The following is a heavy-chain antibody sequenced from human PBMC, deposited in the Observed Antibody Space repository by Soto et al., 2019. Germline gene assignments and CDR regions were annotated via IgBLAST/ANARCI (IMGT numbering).Heavy chain of an antibody. V-gene: IGHV4-59*01. CDR2: IYYSGST. J-gene: IGHJ6*02. CDR1: GGSISSYY. Sequence: LSLTCTVSGGSISSYYWSWIRQPPGKGLEWIGYIYYSGSTDYNPSLKSRVTISVDTSKNQFSLKLSSVTAADTAVYYCAREGAGIAAAGTRAYYYYGMDVWGQGTTVTVSS. CDR3: AREGAGIAAAGTRAYYYYGMDV. D-gene: IGHD6-13*01.